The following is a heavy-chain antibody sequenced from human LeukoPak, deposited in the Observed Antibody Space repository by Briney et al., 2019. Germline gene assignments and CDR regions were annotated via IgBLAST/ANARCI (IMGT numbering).Heavy chain of an antibody. D-gene: IGHD1-1*01. V-gene: IGHV4-59*12. Sequence: SETLSLTCTVSGGSISDYYWSWIRQPPGKGLEWIGYFSNSGTNNYNPSLKGRVTMSVDTSKNQFSLKLSSVTAADTAVYFCARLPRGTQPPDYCQNWGQGTLVTVSS. CDR2: FSNSGTN. CDR3: ARLPRGTQPPDYCQN. CDR1: GGSISDYY. J-gene: IGHJ1*01.